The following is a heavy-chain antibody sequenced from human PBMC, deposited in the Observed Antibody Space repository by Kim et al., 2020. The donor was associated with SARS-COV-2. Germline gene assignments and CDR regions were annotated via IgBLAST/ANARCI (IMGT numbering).Heavy chain of an antibody. CDR2: IRYDGGEK. Sequence: GGSLRLSCEASGFIFSGFWMSWVRQPPGKGLEWVANIRYDGGEKYYVDSVKGRFTISRENGKNSMYLQMNSLLVDDTAVYYCATKNNFDHWGQGTLVTVSS. CDR3: ATKNNFDH. V-gene: IGHV3-7*01. CDR1: GFIFSGFW. J-gene: IGHJ4*02.